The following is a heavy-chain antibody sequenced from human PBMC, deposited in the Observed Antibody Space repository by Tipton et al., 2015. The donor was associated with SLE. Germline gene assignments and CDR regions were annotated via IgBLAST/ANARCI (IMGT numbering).Heavy chain of an antibody. CDR2: IYHSGST. CDR3: ARRLRLGSTFDI. D-gene: IGHD1-1*01. V-gene: IGHV4-34*01. CDR1: GGSFSGYY. Sequence: TLSLTCAVYGGSFSGYYWSWIRQPPGKGLEWIGEIYHSGSTNYNPSLKSRVTISVDTSKIQFSLKLSSVTAADTAVYYCARRLRLGSTFDIWGQGTMVTVSS. J-gene: IGHJ3*02.